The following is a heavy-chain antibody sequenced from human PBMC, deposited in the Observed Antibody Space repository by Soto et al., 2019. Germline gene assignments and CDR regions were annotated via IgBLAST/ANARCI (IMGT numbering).Heavy chain of an antibody. V-gene: IGHV3-23*04. J-gene: IGHJ6*03. CDR2: FSGGGSSA. CDR3: VKGSPSNYNYYMDV. D-gene: IGHD4-4*01. Sequence: EVQLVESGGALVQPGGSLRLSCAASGFTFSSYAMSWVRQAPGKGLEWVSTFSGGGSSAYHADSVKGRFTISRDNSKNTLYVQINTLRAEDTAKYYCVKGSPSNYNYYMDVWGKGTTVTVSS. CDR1: GFTFSSYA.